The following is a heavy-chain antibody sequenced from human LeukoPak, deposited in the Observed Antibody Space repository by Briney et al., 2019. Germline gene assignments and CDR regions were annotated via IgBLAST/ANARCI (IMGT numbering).Heavy chain of an antibody. D-gene: IGHD3-10*01. CDR2: IKQNGSEK. Sequence: PGGSLRLSCAASGFTFSSYCISWVRQAPGKGLEWVVNIKQNGSEKYYVDSGKGRFTISRDNAKNSLYLQMNSLRAEDTAIYYCARGKRFGELFYFDYWGQGTLVTVSS. CDR1: GFTFSSYC. J-gene: IGHJ4*02. V-gene: IGHV3-7*01. CDR3: ARGKRFGELFYFDY.